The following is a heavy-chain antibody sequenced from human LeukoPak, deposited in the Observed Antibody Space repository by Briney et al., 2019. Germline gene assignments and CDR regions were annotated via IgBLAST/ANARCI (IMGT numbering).Heavy chain of an antibody. Sequence: ASVKVSCKVSGYTLTELSMHWVRQAPGKGLEWMGGFDPEDGETIYAQKFQGRVTMTEDTSTDTAYMEPSSLRSEDTAVYYCATDLLRRRLLAAAGKKILDYWGQGTLVTVSS. V-gene: IGHV1-24*01. J-gene: IGHJ4*02. CDR2: FDPEDGET. D-gene: IGHD6-13*01. CDR3: ATDLLRRRLLAAAGKKILDY. CDR1: GYTLTELS.